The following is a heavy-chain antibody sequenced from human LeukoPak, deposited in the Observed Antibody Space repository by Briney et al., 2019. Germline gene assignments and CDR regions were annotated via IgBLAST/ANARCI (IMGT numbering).Heavy chain of an antibody. CDR2: IYYSGST. Sequence: SETLSLTCTVSGGSISSSSYYWGWIRQPPGKGLEWIGSIYYSGSTYYNPSLKSRVTISVDTSKNQISLKLSSVTAADTAVYYCARLEVVVMGPDYWGQGPLVTVSS. CDR3: ARLEVVVMGPDY. CDR1: GGSISSSSYY. V-gene: IGHV4-39*01. D-gene: IGHD4-23*01. J-gene: IGHJ4*02.